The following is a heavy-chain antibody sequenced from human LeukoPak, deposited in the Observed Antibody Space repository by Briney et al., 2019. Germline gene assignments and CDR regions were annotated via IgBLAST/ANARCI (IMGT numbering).Heavy chain of an antibody. CDR1: GGTFSSYA. D-gene: IGHD2-2*01. J-gene: IGHJ5*02. CDR2: IIPIFGTA. V-gene: IGHV1-69*01. CDR3: ARVPDYFVVVPAAISTFDP. Sequence: SVKVSCKASGGTFSSYAISWVRQAPGQGLEWMGGIIPIFGTANYAQKFQGRVTITADESTSTAYMELSSLRSEDTAVYYCARVPDYFVVVPAAISTFDPWGQGTLVTVSS.